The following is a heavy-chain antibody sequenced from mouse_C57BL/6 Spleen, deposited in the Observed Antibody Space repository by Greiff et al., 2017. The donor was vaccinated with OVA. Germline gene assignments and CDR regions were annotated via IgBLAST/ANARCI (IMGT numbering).Heavy chain of an antibody. CDR3: ARSRGTGYFDV. D-gene: IGHD3-3*01. V-gene: IGHV1-53*01. CDR2: INPSNGGT. J-gene: IGHJ1*03. CDR1: GYTFTSYW. Sequence: QVQLQQPGTELVKPGASVKLSCKASGYTFTSYWMHWVKQRPGQGLEWIGNINPSNGGTNYNEKFKSKATLTVDKSSSTAYMQLSSLTSEDAAVDYCARSRGTGYFDVWGTGTTVTVSS.